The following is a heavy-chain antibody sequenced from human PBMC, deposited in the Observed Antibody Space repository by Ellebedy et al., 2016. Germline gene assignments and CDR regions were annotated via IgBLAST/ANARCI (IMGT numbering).Heavy chain of an antibody. V-gene: IGHV1-18*01. CDR2: ISAYNGNT. CDR1: GYTFTSYG. J-gene: IGHJ6*02. D-gene: IGHD3-9*01. Sequence: ASVKVSCXASGYTFTSYGISWVRQAPGQRLEWMGWISAYNGNTNYAQKLQGRVTMTTDTSTSTAYMELRSLRSDDTAVYYCAREEAPLRYFDWSDTNYYYYGMDVWGQGTTVTVSS. CDR3: AREEAPLRYFDWSDTNYYYYGMDV.